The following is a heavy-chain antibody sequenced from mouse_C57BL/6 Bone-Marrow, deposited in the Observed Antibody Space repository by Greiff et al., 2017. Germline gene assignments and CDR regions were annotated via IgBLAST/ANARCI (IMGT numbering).Heavy chain of an antibody. CDR2: IWRGGST. CDR3: DKNWGYGSSYVYAMDY. D-gene: IGHD1-1*01. Sequence: QVQLKESGPGLVQPSQSLSITCTVSGFSLTSYGVHWVRQSPGKGLEWLGVIWRGGSTDYNAAFMSRLSITKDNAKSQVFFNINSLQADDTAIYYCDKNWGYGSSYVYAMDYWGQGTSVTVSS. J-gene: IGHJ4*01. CDR1: GFSLTSYG. V-gene: IGHV2-5*01.